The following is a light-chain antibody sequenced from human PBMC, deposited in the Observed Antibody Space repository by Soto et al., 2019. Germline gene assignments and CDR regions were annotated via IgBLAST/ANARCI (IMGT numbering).Light chain of an antibody. V-gene: IGLV3-10*01. Sequence: SSELTQPPSVSVSPGQTARITCSGDALPKRYAYWYQQKSGQAPVLVIYEDNKRPSGIPERFSASSSGTMATLTISGAQVEAEADYYCYSTDSSGDHSWVFGGGTKLTVL. CDR2: EDN. CDR3: YSTDSSGDHSWV. CDR1: ALPKRY. J-gene: IGLJ2*01.